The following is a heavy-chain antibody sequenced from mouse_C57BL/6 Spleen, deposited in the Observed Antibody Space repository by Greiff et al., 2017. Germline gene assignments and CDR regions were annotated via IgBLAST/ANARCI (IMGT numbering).Heavy chain of an antibody. Sequence: EVKLQESGPELVKPGASVKIPCKASGYTFTDYNMDWVKQSHGKSLEWIGDINPNNGGTIYNQKFKGKATLTVDKSSSTAYMELRSLTSEDTSVYYCARKIYYDYDGLDYWGQGTTLTVSS. CDR2: INPNNGGT. CDR1: GYTFTDYN. D-gene: IGHD2-4*01. J-gene: IGHJ2*01. CDR3: ARKIYYDYDGLDY. V-gene: IGHV1-18*01.